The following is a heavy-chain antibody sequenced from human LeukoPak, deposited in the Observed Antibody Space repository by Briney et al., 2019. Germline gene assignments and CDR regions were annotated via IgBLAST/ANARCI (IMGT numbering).Heavy chain of an antibody. CDR2: IYYSGST. CDR3: ARDAHGSGSYYRVTDAFDI. J-gene: IGHJ3*02. Sequence: PSETLSLTCTVSGGSISSYYWSWIRQPPGKGLEWIGYIYYSGSTNYNPSLKSRVTISVDTSKNQFSLMLSSVTAADTAVYYCARDAHGSGSYYRVTDAFDIWGQGTMVTVSS. D-gene: IGHD3-10*01. V-gene: IGHV4-59*01. CDR1: GGSISSYY.